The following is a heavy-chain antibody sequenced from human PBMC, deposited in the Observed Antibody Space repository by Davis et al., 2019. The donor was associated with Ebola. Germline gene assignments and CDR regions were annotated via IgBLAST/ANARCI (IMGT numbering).Heavy chain of an antibody. J-gene: IGHJ6*02. Sequence: ASVKVSCKASGYTFSTYALHSVRQAPGQRLEWMGWINLDNGNTKFSQRFQGRVTITRDTSASTAYMELSSLRSEDTAVYYCARDPTYYDILTGQRNFYGMDVWGQGTTVTVSS. V-gene: IGHV1-3*01. D-gene: IGHD3-9*01. CDR1: GYTFSTYA. CDR2: INLDNGNT. CDR3: ARDPTYYDILTGQRNFYGMDV.